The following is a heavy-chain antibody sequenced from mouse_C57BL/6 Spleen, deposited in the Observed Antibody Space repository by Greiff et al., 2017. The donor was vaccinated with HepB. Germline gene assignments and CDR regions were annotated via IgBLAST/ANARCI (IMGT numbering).Heavy chain of an antibody. CDR2: IDPSDSET. Sequence: VQLQQPGAELVRPGSSVKLSCKASGYTFTSYWMHWVKQRPIQGLEWIGNIDPSDSETHYNQKFKDKATLTVDKSSSTAYMQLSSLTSEDSAVYYCARGIYYGNYGAYWGQGTLVTVSA. CDR1: GYTFTSYW. J-gene: IGHJ3*01. D-gene: IGHD2-1*01. CDR3: ARGIYYGNYGAY. V-gene: IGHV1-52*01.